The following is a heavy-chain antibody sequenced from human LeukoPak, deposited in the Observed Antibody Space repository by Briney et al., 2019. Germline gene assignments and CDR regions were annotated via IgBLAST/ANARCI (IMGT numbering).Heavy chain of an antibody. CDR3: ARVAGYSYGYDY. J-gene: IGHJ4*02. CDR1: GFTFSSYG. D-gene: IGHD5-18*01. CDR2: IKQDGSEK. Sequence: GGSLRLSCAASGFTFSSYGMHWVRQAPGKGLEWVANIKQDGSEKYYVDSVKGRFTISRDNAKNSLYLQMNSLRAEDTAVYYCARVAGYSYGYDYWGQGTLVTVSS. V-gene: IGHV3-7*01.